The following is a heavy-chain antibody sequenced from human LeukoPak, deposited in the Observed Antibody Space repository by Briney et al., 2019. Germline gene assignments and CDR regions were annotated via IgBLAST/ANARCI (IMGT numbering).Heavy chain of an antibody. D-gene: IGHD6-19*01. CDR3: ARDQDSSGWHKYDY. CDR2: ISGYNGDT. J-gene: IGHJ4*02. Sequence: ASVKVSCKASGYTFTSYGISWVRQAPGQGLEWMGWISGYNGDTNYAQNLQGRVTMSTDTSTSTAYMELRSLRSDDTAVYYCARDQDSSGWHKYDYWGQGTLVTVSS. V-gene: IGHV1-18*01. CDR1: GYTFTSYG.